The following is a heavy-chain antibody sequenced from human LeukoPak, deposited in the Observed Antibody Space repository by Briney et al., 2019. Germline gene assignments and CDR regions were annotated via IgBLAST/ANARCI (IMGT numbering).Heavy chain of an antibody. CDR1: GFTVSSNN. J-gene: IGHJ5*02. CDR2: IYSGGST. D-gene: IGHD3-3*01. Sequence: GGSLRLSCAASGFTVSSNNMSWVRQAPGKGLEWVSVIYSGGSTYYADSVKGRFTIPRDNSKNTLYLQMNSLRAEDTAVHYCARDGEPYDFWSGYYPNWFDPWGQGTLVTVSS. CDR3: ARDGEPYDFWSGYYPNWFDP. V-gene: IGHV3-53*01.